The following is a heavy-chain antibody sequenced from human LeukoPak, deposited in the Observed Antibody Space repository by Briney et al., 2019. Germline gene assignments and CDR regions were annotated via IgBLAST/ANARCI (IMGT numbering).Heavy chain of an antibody. CDR1: GFTFSSYA. Sequence: PGGSLRLSCAASGFTFSSYAMSWVRQAPGKGLEWVSAISGSGGSTYYADSVKGRFTISRDNSKNTLYLQMNSLRAEDTAVYYCAKGQLLGVVVPAAKDYWGQGTLVTVSS. V-gene: IGHV3-23*01. CDR2: ISGSGGST. J-gene: IGHJ4*02. CDR3: AKGQLLGVVVPAAKDY. D-gene: IGHD2-2*01.